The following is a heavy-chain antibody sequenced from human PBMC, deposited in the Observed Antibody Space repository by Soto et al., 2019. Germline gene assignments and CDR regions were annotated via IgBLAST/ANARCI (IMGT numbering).Heavy chain of an antibody. J-gene: IGHJ6*02. Sequence: GESLKISCKGSGYSFTSYWISWVRQMPGNGLEWMGRIDPSDSYTNYSPSFQGHVTISADKSISTAYLQWSSLKASDTAMYYCARHVLHPSYYYYGMDVWGQGTTVTVSS. D-gene: IGHD4-4*01. CDR1: GYSFTSYW. CDR2: IDPSDSYT. CDR3: ARHVLHPSYYYYGMDV. V-gene: IGHV5-10-1*01.